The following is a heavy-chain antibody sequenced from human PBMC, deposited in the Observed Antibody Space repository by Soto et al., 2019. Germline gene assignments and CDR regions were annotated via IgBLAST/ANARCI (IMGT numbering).Heavy chain of an antibody. CDR2: INPSTSYI. CDR3: ARENY. Sequence: PGGSLRLSCAASGFTFSDFTMNWVRQAPGKGLEWVSSINPSTSYIYYADSVKGRFTISRDNAKNSVYLQMNSLRVDDTAVYYCARENYWGQGALVTVSS. V-gene: IGHV3-21*01. J-gene: IGHJ4*02. CDR1: GFTFSDFT.